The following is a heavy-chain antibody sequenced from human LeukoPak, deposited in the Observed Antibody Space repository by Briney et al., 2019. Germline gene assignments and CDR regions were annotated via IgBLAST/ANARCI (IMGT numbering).Heavy chain of an antibody. Sequence: GASVKVSCKASGYTFTAYYMHWVRQAPGQGLEWMGWINPNSGVTNYAQKFQGRVTMTRDTSISTAYMELSGLRSDDTAVYYCARGNVGPYDNSGYYSFDYWGQGTLVTVSS. CDR3: ARGNVGPYDNSGYYSFDY. CDR2: INPNSGVT. CDR1: GYTFTAYY. D-gene: IGHD3-22*01. J-gene: IGHJ4*02. V-gene: IGHV1-2*02.